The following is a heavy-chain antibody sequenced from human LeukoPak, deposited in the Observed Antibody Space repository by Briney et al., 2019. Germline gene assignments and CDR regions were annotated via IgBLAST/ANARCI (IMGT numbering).Heavy chain of an antibody. Sequence: SETLSLTCTVSGGSISSYYWSWIRQPPGKGLEGIGYIYYSGSTNYNPSLKSRVTISVDTSKNQFSLKLSSVTAADTAVYYCARHTTITMVRGAPSKAVDYWGQGTLVTVSS. J-gene: IGHJ4*02. CDR3: ARHTTITMVRGAPSKAVDY. CDR1: GGSISSYY. D-gene: IGHD3-10*01. CDR2: IYYSGST. V-gene: IGHV4-59*08.